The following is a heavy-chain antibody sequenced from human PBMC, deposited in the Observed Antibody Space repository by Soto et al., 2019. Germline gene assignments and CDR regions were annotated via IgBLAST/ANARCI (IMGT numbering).Heavy chain of an antibody. CDR1: GYIFTSYD. D-gene: IGHD5-18*01. CDR2: MNPNSGNA. J-gene: IGHJ4*02. V-gene: IGHV1-8*02. CDR3: PRSQRGYSFADS. Sequence: QVQLVQSGAEVKKPGASVKVSCKASGYIFTSYDINWVRQATGQRLEWMGWMNPNSGNAGSVQKFQGRVTMTRNTSIGTAYMELSSLRSEDTAVYYCPRSQRGYSFADSWGQGTLVSVSS.